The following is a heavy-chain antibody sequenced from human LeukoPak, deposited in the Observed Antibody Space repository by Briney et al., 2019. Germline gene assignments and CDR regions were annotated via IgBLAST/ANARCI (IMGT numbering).Heavy chain of an antibody. D-gene: IGHD3-9*01. V-gene: IGHV3-23*01. J-gene: IGHJ6*03. CDR2: ISGSGGST. Sequence: GGSLRLSCAASGFTFSSYAMSWVRQAPGKGLEWVSAISGSGGSTYYADSVKGRFTISRDNSKNTLYLQMNSLRAEDTAVYYCAKDQESPRYYDILAGWWDYYYYYMDVWGKGTTVTVSS. CDR3: AKDQESPRYYDILAGWWDYYYYYMDV. CDR1: GFTFSSYA.